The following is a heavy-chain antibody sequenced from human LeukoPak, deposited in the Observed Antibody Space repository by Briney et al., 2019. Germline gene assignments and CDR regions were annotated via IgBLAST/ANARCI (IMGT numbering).Heavy chain of an antibody. CDR3: ARDPTLGYGDFDY. V-gene: IGHV3-30*02. CDR2: IRYDGSNK. Sequence: GGSLRLSCAASGFTFSSYGIHWVRQAPGKRLEWVAFIRYDGSNKYYTDSVKGRFTISRDNSKNTLYLQMNSLRPEDTAVYYCARDPTLGYGDFDYWGQGTLVTVSS. J-gene: IGHJ4*02. CDR1: GFTFSSYG. D-gene: IGHD4-17*01.